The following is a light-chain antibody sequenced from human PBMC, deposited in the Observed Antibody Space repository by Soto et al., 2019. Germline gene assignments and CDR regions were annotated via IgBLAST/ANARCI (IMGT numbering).Light chain of an antibody. Sequence: EIVLTQSPATLSLSPGERATLSCRASQSVGSYLLWYQQKPGQAPRLLISDASNRATGIPARFSGSGSGTDFTLTISSLEPEDFAVYYCQQRSNWYTFGQGTKLEI. J-gene: IGKJ2*01. CDR1: QSVGSY. CDR2: DAS. V-gene: IGKV3-11*01. CDR3: QQRSNWYT.